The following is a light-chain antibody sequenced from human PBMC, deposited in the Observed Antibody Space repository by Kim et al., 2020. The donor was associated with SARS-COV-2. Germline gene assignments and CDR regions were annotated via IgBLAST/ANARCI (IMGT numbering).Light chain of an antibody. CDR2: EVD. CDR1: GRDVGAYTH. J-gene: IGLJ2*01. Sequence: QSALTQPPSTSGSRGQSVSLSCSGTGRDVGAYTHVSWFQQHPHKAPKLLIFEVDKRPSGVPDRFSGSKSGNTASLTVSRLQPEDEAVYYCSAFDGYEMIFGGGTQLTVL. CDR3: SAFDGYEMI. V-gene: IGLV2-8*01.